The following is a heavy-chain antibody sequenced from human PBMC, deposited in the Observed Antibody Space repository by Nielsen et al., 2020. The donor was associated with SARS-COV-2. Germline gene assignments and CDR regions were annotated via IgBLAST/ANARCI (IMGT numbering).Heavy chain of an antibody. CDR1: GGSISSYY. Sequence: SETLSLTCAVSGGSISSYYWSWIRQPPGKGLEWIGYIYYSGSTNYNPSLKSRVTISVDTSKNQFSLKLSSVTAADTAVYYCARNNKGYCSGGSCYYYGMDVWGQGTTVTVS. J-gene: IGHJ6*02. CDR3: ARNNKGYCSGGSCYYYGMDV. CDR2: IYYSGST. D-gene: IGHD2-15*01. V-gene: IGHV4-59*08.